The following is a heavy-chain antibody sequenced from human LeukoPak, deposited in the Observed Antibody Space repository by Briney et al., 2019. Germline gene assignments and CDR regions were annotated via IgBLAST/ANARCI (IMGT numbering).Heavy chain of an antibody. J-gene: IGHJ4*02. D-gene: IGHD5-12*01. Sequence: GGSLRLSCAASGFTFSSYAMSWVRQAPGKGLEWVSLIRGNGGNTYYADSVKGRFTISRDNSKNTLYLQMNSLRAEDTAVYYCARDPRLRLDYWGQGTLVTVSS. CDR3: ARDPRLRLDY. CDR1: GFTFSSYA. CDR2: IRGNGGNT. V-gene: IGHV3-23*01.